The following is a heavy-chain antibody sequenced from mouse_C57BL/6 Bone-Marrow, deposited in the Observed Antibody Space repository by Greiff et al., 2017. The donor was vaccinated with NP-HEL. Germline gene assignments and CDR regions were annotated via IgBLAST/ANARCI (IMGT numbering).Heavy chain of an antibody. CDR3: ARGQLRLHVSCAY. CDR2: IHPNSGST. V-gene: IGHV1-64*01. D-gene: IGHD3-2*02. Sequence: VQLQQPGAELVRPGTSVKLSCKASGYTFTSYWMHWVKQRPGQGLEWIGMIHPNSGSTNYNEQFKSKATLTVDKSSSTAYMQLSSLTSEDSAVDYCARGQLRLHVSCAYWGQGTLVTVSA. CDR1: GYTFTSYW. J-gene: IGHJ3*01.